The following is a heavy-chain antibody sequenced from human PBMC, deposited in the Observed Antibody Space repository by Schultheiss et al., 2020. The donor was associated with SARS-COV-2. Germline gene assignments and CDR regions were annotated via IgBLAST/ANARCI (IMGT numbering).Heavy chain of an antibody. CDR2: VFHTGGT. J-gene: IGHJ5*02. V-gene: IGHV4-61*08. D-gene: IGHD2-15*01. Sequence: SQTLSLTCAVSGGSISSGGYYWTWIRQPPGKGLEWIGYVFHTGGTNYNPSLKSRVTISVDTSKNQFSLKLSSVTAADTAVYYCASRYCSGGSCGSFDPWGQGTLVTVSS. CDR3: ASRYCSGGSCGSFDP. CDR1: GGSISSGGYY.